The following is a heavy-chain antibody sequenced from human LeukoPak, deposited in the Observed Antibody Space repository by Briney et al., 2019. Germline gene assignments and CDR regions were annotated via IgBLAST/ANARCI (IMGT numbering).Heavy chain of an antibody. V-gene: IGHV3-30*18. Sequence: GRSLRLSCAASGFTFSSYGMHWVRQAPGKGLEWVAVISYDGSNKYYADSVKGRFTISRDNSKNTLYLQMNSLRAGDTAVYYCAKDNCQGFCELVVAATLDYWGQGTLVTVSS. CDR2: ISYDGSNK. CDR1: GFTFSSYG. J-gene: IGHJ4*02. CDR3: AKDNCQGFCELVVAATLDY. D-gene: IGHD2-15*01.